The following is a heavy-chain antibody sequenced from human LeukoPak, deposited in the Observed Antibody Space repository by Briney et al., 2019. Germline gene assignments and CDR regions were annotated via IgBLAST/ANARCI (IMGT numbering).Heavy chain of an antibody. CDR3: AKDRRSSSAPDY. D-gene: IGHD6-6*01. CDR1: GFTFSSYS. CDR2: IRYDGSNK. J-gene: IGHJ4*02. Sequence: GGALRLSCAASGFTFSSYSMNWVRQAPGKGLEWVAFIRYDGSNKYYADSVKGRFTISRDNSKNTLYLQMNSLRAEDTAVYYCAKDRRSSSAPDYWGQGTLVTVSS. V-gene: IGHV3-30*02.